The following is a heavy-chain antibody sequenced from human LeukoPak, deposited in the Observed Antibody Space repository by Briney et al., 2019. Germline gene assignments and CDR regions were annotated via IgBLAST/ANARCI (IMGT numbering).Heavy chain of an antibody. Sequence: SETLSLTCTVSGGSISSGGYYWSWIRQHPGKGLEWIGYIYYSGSTYYNPSLKSRVTISVDTSRNQFSLKLSSVTAADTAVYYCARLNTMVPTTYYYYGMDVWGQGTTVTVSS. V-gene: IGHV4-31*03. D-gene: IGHD3-10*01. CDR1: GGSISSGGYY. CDR2: IYYSGST. J-gene: IGHJ6*02. CDR3: ARLNTMVPTTYYYYGMDV.